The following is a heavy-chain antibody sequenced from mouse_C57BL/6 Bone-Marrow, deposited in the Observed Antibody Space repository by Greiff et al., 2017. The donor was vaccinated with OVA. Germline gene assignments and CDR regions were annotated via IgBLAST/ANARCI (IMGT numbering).Heavy chain of an antibody. D-gene: IGHD1-1*01. CDR2: SRNKANDYTT. J-gene: IGHJ1*03. Sequence: EVQLVESGGGLVQSGRSLRLSCATSGFTFSDFYMEWVRQAPGKGLEWIAASRNKANDYTTDYSASVKGRFIVSRDTSQSSHYLQMNALRDEDTAIYYWARDANYSSSYWYFDVWGTGTTVTVSS. V-gene: IGHV7-1*01. CDR1: GFTFSDFY. CDR3: ARDANYSSSYWYFDV.